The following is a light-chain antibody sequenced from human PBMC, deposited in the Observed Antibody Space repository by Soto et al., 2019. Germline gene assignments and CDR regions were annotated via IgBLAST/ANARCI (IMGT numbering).Light chain of an antibody. CDR2: WAS. V-gene: IGKV4-1*01. CDR3: QQYYSTPYT. J-gene: IGKJ2*01. Sequence: DIVMTQSPDSLAVSLGERATINCKSSQSVLYSSNNKNYLAWYQQKPGQPPNLLIYWASTRESGVPDRFSGSGSGTDFTLTISSLQAEDVAVYDCQQYYSTPYTFGQWTKLEIK. CDR1: QSVLYSSNNKNY.